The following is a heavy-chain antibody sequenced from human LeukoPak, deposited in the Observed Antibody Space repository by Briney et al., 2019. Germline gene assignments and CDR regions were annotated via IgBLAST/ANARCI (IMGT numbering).Heavy chain of an antibody. V-gene: IGHV3-48*03. Sequence: GGSLRLSCAASGFTFSSYEMNWVRQAPGKGLEWVSYISSSGSTVYYEDSVKGRFTISRDNAKNSLYLQMNSLRAEDTAVYYCARDVVLSGTDAFDIWGQGTRVTVSS. J-gene: IGHJ3*02. D-gene: IGHD2-15*01. CDR3: ARDVVLSGTDAFDI. CDR1: GFTFSSYE. CDR2: ISSSGSTV.